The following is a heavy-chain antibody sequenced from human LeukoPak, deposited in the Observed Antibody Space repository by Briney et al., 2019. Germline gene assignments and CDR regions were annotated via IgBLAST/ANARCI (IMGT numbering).Heavy chain of an antibody. J-gene: IGHJ4*02. CDR3: ARGLGRSGYYSRFDY. CDR1: GGSISSSSYY. CDR2: IYYSGST. Sequence: SETLSLTCTVSGGSISSSSYYWGWIRQPPGKGLEWIGSIYYSGSTYYNPSLKSRVTTSVDTSKNQFSLKLSSVTAADTAVYYCARGLGRSGYYSRFDYWGQGTLVTVSS. V-gene: IGHV4-39*07. D-gene: IGHD3-22*01.